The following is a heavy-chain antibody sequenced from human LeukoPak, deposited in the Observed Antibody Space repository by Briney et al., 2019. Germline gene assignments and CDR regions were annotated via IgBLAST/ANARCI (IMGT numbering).Heavy chain of an antibody. CDR2: IWYDRSNK. CDR3: EKGIRSDYYYGGFDY. Sequence: PGRSLRLSCSASGLTLTNYGMHWVRQAPGKGLEWVAVIWYDRSNKDYADSVKGRFIISRDNSKNTLYLQMNSLRVEDTAVYYCEKGIRSDYYYGGFDYWGQGTLVTVSS. D-gene: IGHD3-22*01. J-gene: IGHJ4*02. CDR1: GLTLTNYG. V-gene: IGHV3-33*06.